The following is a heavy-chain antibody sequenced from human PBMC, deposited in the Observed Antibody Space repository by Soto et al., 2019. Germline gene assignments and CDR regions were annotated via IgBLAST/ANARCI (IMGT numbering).Heavy chain of an antibody. CDR2: INAYNGNT. CDR1: DYSFTRYG. Sequence: QVHLVQSGAEVKNPGASVKVSCKASDYSFTRYGIGWARQAPGQGLEWMGWINAYNGNTNYAQNLQGRLTLTTDTSTTTAYMELRSLRSNDTAIYYCAMVDVYVTPSPQDVWGQGTTVTVSS. CDR3: AMVDVYVTPSPQDV. V-gene: IGHV1-18*01. J-gene: IGHJ6*02. D-gene: IGHD3-16*01.